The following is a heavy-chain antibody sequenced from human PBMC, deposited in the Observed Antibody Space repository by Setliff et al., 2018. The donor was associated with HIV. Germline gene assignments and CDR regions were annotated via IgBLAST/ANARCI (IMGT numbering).Heavy chain of an antibody. D-gene: IGHD3-22*01. J-gene: IGHJ4*02. CDR2: ISYDGSNK. CDR3: ARETMYDSRGYLSHYFDY. Sequence: GGSLRLSCAASGFTFSNYAMHWVRQAPGKGLEWVAGISYDGSNKYYADSVKGRFTISRDNSKNTLYLQMNSLRVEDTAVYYCARETMYDSRGYLSHYFDYWGQGTPVTVSS. V-gene: IGHV3-30-3*01. CDR1: GFTFSNYA.